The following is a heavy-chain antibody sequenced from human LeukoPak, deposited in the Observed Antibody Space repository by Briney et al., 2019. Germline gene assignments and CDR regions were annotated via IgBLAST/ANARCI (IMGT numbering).Heavy chain of an antibody. CDR2: IFYSGNT. CDR1: GGSIRSSGHN. Sequence: PSETLSLTCTVSGGSIRSSGHNWDWISQPPGKGLEYIGSIFYSGNTYYNPSLKSRVTVSVDTSKNQFSLKLSSVTAADTAVYYCARRPKQPGFWSGYVDYWGQGTLVTVSS. D-gene: IGHD3-3*01. V-gene: IGHV4-39*01. CDR3: ARRPKQPGFWSGYVDY. J-gene: IGHJ4*02.